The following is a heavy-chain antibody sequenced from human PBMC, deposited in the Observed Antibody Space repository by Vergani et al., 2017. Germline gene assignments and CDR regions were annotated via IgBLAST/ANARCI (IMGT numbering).Heavy chain of an antibody. D-gene: IGHD6-19*01. CDR3: AKGRIAVAGYWYFDL. J-gene: IGHJ2*01. CDR2: ISWNSGSI. Sequence: EVQLVESGGGLVQPGRSLRLSCAASGFTFDDYAMHWVRQAPGKGLEWVSGISWNSGSIGYADSVKGRFTISRDNSKNTLYLQMNSLRAEDTAVYYCAKGRIAVAGYWYFDLWGRGTLVTVSS. V-gene: IGHV3-9*01. CDR1: GFTFDDYA.